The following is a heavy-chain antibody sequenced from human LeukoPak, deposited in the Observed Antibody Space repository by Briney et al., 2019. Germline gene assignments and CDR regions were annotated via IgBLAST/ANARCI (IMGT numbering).Heavy chain of an antibody. D-gene: IGHD3-10*01. CDR3: ARGPFTLVRGADNWFDP. J-gene: IGHJ5*02. Sequence: SQTLSLTCTVSGGSISSGSYYWSWIRQPAGKGLEWIGRIYTSGSTNYNPSLKSRVTMSVDTSKNQFSLKLSSVTAADTAVYYCARGPFTLVRGADNWFDPWGQGTLVTVSS. CDR2: IYTSGST. CDR1: GGSISSGSYY. V-gene: IGHV4-61*02.